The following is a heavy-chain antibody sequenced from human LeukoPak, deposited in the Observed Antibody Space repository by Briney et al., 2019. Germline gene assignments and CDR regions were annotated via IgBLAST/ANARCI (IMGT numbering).Heavy chain of an antibody. V-gene: IGHV3-23*01. CDR3: ARDLHYYVAMDV. CDR2: ISASGGNT. D-gene: IGHD3-10*02. J-gene: IGHJ6*02. CDR1: GFTFTNYA. Sequence: GGSLRLSCAASGFTFTNYAMSWVRQAPGKGLEWVSVISASGGNTDYADSVKGRFTISRDNSKNTLYLQMNSLRAEDTALYYCARDLHYYVAMDVWGQGTTVTVSS.